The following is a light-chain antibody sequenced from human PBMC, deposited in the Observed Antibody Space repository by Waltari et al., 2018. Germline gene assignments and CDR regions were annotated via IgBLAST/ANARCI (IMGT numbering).Light chain of an antibody. CDR3: SSYGGDNNYV. Sequence: QSALTQPPSASGSPGQSVTIPCTGTSRDVGGFSYVSWFQQHPGNAPKLILYEVAKRPSGVPDRFSGSKSGNTASLTVSGLQAEDEADYYCSSYGGDNNYVFGSGTKVTVL. J-gene: IGLJ1*01. CDR1: SRDVGGFSY. V-gene: IGLV2-8*01. CDR2: EVA.